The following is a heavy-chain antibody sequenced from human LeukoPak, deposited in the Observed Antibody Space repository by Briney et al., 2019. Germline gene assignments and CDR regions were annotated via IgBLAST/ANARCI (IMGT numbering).Heavy chain of an antibody. D-gene: IGHD3-16*01. CDR1: GFTFSSYW. J-gene: IGHJ6*02. Sequence: GRSLRLSCAASGFTFSSYWLNWARQAPGKGLEWVASINHNGNMNYYVDSVKGRFTISRDNAKNSLYLQMSNLRAEDTAVYFCARGGGLDVWGQGATVTVSS. V-gene: IGHV3-7*03. CDR3: ARGGGLDV. CDR2: INHNGNMN.